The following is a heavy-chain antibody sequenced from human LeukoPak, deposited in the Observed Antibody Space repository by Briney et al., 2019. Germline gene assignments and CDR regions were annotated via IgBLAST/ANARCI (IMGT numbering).Heavy chain of an antibody. Sequence: GGSLRLSCAGSGFTFSTFWMSWVRQAPGKGLEWVASIKPDGSVTHYVDSVKGRFTISRDNAENSVYLQMNSLRAEDAALYYCARKNGMDVWGQGTTVTVSS. J-gene: IGHJ6*02. CDR2: IKPDGSVT. CDR3: ARKNGMDV. CDR1: GFTFSTFW. V-gene: IGHV3-7*01.